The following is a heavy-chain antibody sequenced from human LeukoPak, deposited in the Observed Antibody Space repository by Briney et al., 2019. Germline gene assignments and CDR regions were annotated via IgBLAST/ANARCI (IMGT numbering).Heavy chain of an antibody. CDR2: ISGSGGST. V-gene: IGHV3-23*01. Sequence: GSLRLSCAASGFTFSSYAMSWVRQAPEKGLEWVSAISGSGGSTYYADSVKGRFTISRDNSKNTLSLQMNSLRAEDTAVYYCAKVATAGIGGYYFDYWGQGILVTVSS. J-gene: IGHJ4*02. CDR3: AKVATAGIGGYYFDY. D-gene: IGHD6-13*01. CDR1: GFTFSSYA.